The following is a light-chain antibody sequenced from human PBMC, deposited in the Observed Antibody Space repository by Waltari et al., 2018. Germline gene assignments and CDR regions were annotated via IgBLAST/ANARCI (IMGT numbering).Light chain of an antibody. V-gene: IGLV2-23*02. CDR1: SSDVGGYDL. CDR3: CSYAGNRIWI. Sequence: QSALAQPASVSGSPGRSITISCSGSSSDVGGYDLVSWYQQKPGRAPKLIIPDVTELPAGVSARFSGSKSGNTASLTIAGLLPEDEADYYCCSYAGNRIWIFGGGTKVTVL. CDR2: DVT. J-gene: IGLJ2*01.